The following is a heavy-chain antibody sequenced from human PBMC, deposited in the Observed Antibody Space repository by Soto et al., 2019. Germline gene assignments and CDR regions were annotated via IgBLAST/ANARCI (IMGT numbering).Heavy chain of an antibody. CDR2: ISSGSSM. D-gene: IGHD4-17*01. J-gene: IGHJ1*01. Sequence: QVQLVESGGGLVKPGGSLRLSCAASGFTFSDYYMSWLRQAPGKRLEWVSYISSGSSMYYADSVKGRFTISRDNANNSLYMKMNSLRAEDTAVYYCVKNQAGTSVTTKYFPHWGQGTLVTVSS. V-gene: IGHV3-11*01. CDR1: GFTFSDYY. CDR3: VKNQAGTSVTTKYFPH.